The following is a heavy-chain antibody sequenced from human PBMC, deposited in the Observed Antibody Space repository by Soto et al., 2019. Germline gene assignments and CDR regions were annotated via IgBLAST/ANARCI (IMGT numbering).Heavy chain of an antibody. CDR2: INPSGGST. Sequence: ASVKVSCKAAGYTFTSDYMHWVRQAPGQGLEWMGIINPSGGSTSYAQKFQGRVTMTRDTSTSTVYMELSSLRSEDTVVYFCARDYYESSDDAFDISGQGTIGTVSS. D-gene: IGHD3-22*01. V-gene: IGHV1-46*01. CDR1: GYTFTSDY. CDR3: ARDYYESSDDAFDI. J-gene: IGHJ3*02.